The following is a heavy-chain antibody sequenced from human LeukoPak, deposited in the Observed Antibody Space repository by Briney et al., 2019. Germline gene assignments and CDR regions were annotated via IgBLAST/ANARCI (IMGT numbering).Heavy chain of an antibody. CDR3: ARALDIVVVPAAIVGVSLGGY. CDR1: GYTFTGYY. J-gene: IGHJ4*02. CDR2: INPNSGGT. D-gene: IGHD2-2*03. Sequence: ASVKVSCKASGYTFTGYYMHWVRQAPGQGLEWMGWINPNSGGTNYAQKFQGRVTMTRDTSISTAYMELSRLRSDDTAVYYCARALDIVVVPAAIVGVSLGGYWGQGTLVTVSS. V-gene: IGHV1-2*02.